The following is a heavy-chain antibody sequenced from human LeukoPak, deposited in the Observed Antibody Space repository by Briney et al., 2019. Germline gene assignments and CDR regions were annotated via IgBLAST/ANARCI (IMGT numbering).Heavy chain of an antibody. CDR2: ISSSSSYI. CDR3: ARVGSSSSWTHPFDY. D-gene: IGHD6-13*01. CDR1: GFTFSSYS. J-gene: IGHJ4*02. Sequence: GGSLRLSCAASGFTFSSYSMNWVRQAPGKGLEWVSSISSSSSYIYYADSVKGRFTISRDNAKNSLYLQMNSLRAEDTAVYYCARVGSSSSWTHPFDYWGQGTLVTVSS. V-gene: IGHV3-21*01.